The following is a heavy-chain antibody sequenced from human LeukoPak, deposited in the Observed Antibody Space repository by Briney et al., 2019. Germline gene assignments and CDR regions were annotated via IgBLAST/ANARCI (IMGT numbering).Heavy chain of an antibody. CDR3: AKVGILTGYYLDY. D-gene: IGHD3-9*01. Sequence: GGSLRLSCAASGVTFSSYAMSWVRQAPGKGLEWVSAISGSGGSANYADSVKGRFTISRDNSTNTLYMQMNSLRAEDTAVYYCAKVGILTGYYLDYWGQGNLVTVSS. CDR2: ISGSGGSA. V-gene: IGHV3-23*01. J-gene: IGHJ4*02. CDR1: GVTFSSYA.